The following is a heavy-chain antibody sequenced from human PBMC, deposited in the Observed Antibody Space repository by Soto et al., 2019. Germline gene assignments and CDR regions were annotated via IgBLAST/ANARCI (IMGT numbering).Heavy chain of an antibody. V-gene: IGHV1-18*01. Sequence: QVHLVQSGAEVKKPGASVKVSCKGSGYTFTSYGITWVRQAPGQGLEWMGWISAHNGNTDYAQRPPGRVTATRDTSPSTAYMELRSLRSDATAVYYCARGRYGDYWGQGALVTVSS. D-gene: IGHD1-1*01. J-gene: IGHJ4*02. CDR3: ARGRYGDY. CDR1: GYTFTSYG. CDR2: ISAHNGNT.